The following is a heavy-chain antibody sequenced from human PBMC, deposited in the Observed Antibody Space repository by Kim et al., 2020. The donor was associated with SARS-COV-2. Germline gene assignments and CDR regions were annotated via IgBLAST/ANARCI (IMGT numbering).Heavy chain of an antibody. D-gene: IGHD3-22*01. CDR1: GFTFSGSA. CDR3: TSPDSSGSPSGY. CDR2: IRSKANSYET. V-gene: IGHV3-73*01. J-gene: IGHJ4*02. Sequence: GGSLRLSCAASGFTFSGSAMNSVRQASGKGLEWVGRIRSKANSYETAYAASVKGRFTISRDDSKNTAYLQMDSLKTEDTAVYYCTSPDSSGSPSGYWGQGTLVSVSS.